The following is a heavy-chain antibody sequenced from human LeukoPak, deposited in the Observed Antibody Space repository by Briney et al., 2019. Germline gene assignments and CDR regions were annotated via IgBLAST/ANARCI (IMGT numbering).Heavy chain of an antibody. CDR1: GGSFSGYY. D-gene: IGHD6-19*01. CDR2: INHSGST. Sequence: PSETLSLTCAVYGGSFSGYYWSWIRQPPGKGLEWIGEINHSGSTNYNPSLKSRVTISVDTSKNQFSLKLSSVTAADTAVYYCARGLRDSSGVPSENWFDPWGQGTLVTVSS. J-gene: IGHJ5*02. V-gene: IGHV4-34*01. CDR3: ARGLRDSSGVPSENWFDP.